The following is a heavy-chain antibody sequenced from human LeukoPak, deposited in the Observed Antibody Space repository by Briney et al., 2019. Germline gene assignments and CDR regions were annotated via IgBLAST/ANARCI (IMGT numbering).Heavy chain of an antibody. D-gene: IGHD4-17*01. V-gene: IGHV3-48*03. CDR3: ARDPYYGDYVV. CDR1: GFTFSSYE. J-gene: IGHJ4*02. Sequence: QPGGSLRLSCAASGFTFSSYEMNWVRQAPGKGLEWVSYISSSGSTIYYADSVKGRFTISRDNAKNLLYLQMNSLRAEDTAVYYCARDPYYGDYVVWGQGTLVTVSS. CDR2: ISSSGSTI.